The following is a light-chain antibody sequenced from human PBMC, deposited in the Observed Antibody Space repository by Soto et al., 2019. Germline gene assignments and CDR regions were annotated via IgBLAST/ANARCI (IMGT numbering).Light chain of an antibody. CDR1: SSDVGTYNS. CDR2: DVS. J-gene: IGLJ1*01. CDR3: SSYTSSSSYV. V-gene: IGLV2-14*01. Sequence: QSALTQPASVSGSPGHSITISCTGTSSDVGTYNSVSWYQQYPGKAPKLMIHDVSNRPSGVSNRFSGSKSGNTASLTISGLQAEDEADYYCSSYTSSSSYVFGSGTKVPVL.